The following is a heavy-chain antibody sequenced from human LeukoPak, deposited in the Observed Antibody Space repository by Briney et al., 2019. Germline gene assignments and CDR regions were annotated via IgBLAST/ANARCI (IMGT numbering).Heavy chain of an antibody. Sequence: SETLSLTCAVYGGSFSGYYWSWIRQPPGKGLEWIGEINHSGSTNYNPSLKSRVTISVDTSKNQFSLKLSSVTAADTAVYYCASGPVRSYVWGSYRLGYFDYWGQGTLVTVSS. J-gene: IGHJ4*02. CDR1: GGSFSGYY. CDR3: ASGPVRSYVWGSYRLGYFDY. V-gene: IGHV4-34*01. CDR2: INHSGST. D-gene: IGHD3-16*02.